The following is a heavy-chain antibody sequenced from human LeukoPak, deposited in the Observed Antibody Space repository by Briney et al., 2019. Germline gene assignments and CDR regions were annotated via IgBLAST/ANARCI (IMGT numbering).Heavy chain of an antibody. J-gene: IGHJ5*02. CDR2: IYYSGST. D-gene: IGHD2-2*01. Sequence: SETLSLTCTVSGGSISSYYWSWIRPPPGKGREWIGYIYYSGSTNYNPSLKSRVTISVDTSKNQFSLKLSSVTAADTAVYYCARLSCSSTSCYWTFDPWGQGTLVTVSS. CDR3: ARLSCSSTSCYWTFDP. CDR1: GGSISSYY. V-gene: IGHV4-59*08.